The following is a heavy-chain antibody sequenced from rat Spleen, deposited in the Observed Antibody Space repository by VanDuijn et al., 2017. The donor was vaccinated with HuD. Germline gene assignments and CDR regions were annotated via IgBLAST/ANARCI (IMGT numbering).Heavy chain of an antibody. CDR1: GYSITSTYR. CDR3: AKTNNPYFYVMDA. D-gene: IGHD3-4*01. CDR2: INSAGST. Sequence: EVQLQESRPGLVKPSQSLSLTCSVTGYSITSTYRWNWIRKFPGNKLEWMGYINSAGSTNYNPSLKSRISITRDTSKNQFFLQVNSVSTEDTATFYCAKTNNPYFYVMDAWGQGASVTVSS. V-gene: IGHV3-3*01. J-gene: IGHJ4*01.